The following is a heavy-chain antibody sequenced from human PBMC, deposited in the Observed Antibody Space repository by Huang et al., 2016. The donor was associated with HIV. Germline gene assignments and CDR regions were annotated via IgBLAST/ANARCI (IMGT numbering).Heavy chain of an antibody. CDR2: IYYNGDT. CDR1: GGSISSGGYT. V-gene: IGHV4-30-4*08. D-gene: IGHD3-3*01. J-gene: IGHJ3*02. Sequence: QVQLHESGPGLVKPSQTLSLTCTVSGGSISSGGYTYNWIRQPPGKGLEWIGYIYYNGDTYYNPYLKSRGARSVDTSKNQFSLKLSSMTAADTAVYYCAREGFYDLWSAFRRAVDAFDTWGQGTKVTVSS. CDR3: AREGFYDLWSAFRRAVDAFDT.